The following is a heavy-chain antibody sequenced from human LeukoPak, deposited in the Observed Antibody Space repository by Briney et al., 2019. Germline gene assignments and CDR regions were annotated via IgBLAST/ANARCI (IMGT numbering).Heavy chain of an antibody. CDR3: ARGALPAYYYDSSGYPIDY. J-gene: IGHJ4*02. Sequence: ASVKVSCKTSGYSFSNYGISWVRQAPGQGLEWMGWINPNSGGTNYAQKFQGRVTMTRDTSISTAYMELSRLRSDDTAVYYCARGALPAYYYDSSGYPIDYWGQGTLVTVSS. CDR2: INPNSGGT. V-gene: IGHV1-2*02. D-gene: IGHD3-22*01. CDR1: GYSFSNYG.